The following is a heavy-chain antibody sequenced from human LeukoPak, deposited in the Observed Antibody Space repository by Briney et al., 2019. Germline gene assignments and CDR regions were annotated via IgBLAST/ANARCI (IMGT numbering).Heavy chain of an antibody. V-gene: IGHV3-21*01. CDR1: GFTFSSYS. Sequence: GGSLRLSCAASGFTFSSYSMNWVRQAPGKGLEWVSSISSGSTYIYYADSVEGRFTISRDNAENSLYLQMNSLRAEDTAVYYCARVPPVYCSSTSCYVFDSWGQGTLVTVSS. D-gene: IGHD2-2*01. CDR2: ISSGSTYI. J-gene: IGHJ4*02. CDR3: ARVPPVYCSSTSCYVFDS.